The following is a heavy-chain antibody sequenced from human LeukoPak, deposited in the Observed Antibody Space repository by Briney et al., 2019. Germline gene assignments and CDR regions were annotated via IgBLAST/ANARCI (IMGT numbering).Heavy chain of an antibody. CDR2: ISSSSSYI. Sequence: GGSLRLSCAASGFTFSSYSMNWVRQAPGKGLELVSSISSSSSYIYYADSVKGRFTISRDNAKNSLYLQMNSLRAEDTAVYYCARGRSHITMVRGVSTLNYFDYWGQGTLVTVSS. J-gene: IGHJ4*02. D-gene: IGHD3-10*01. CDR3: ARGRSHITMVRGVSTLNYFDY. CDR1: GFTFSSYS. V-gene: IGHV3-21*01.